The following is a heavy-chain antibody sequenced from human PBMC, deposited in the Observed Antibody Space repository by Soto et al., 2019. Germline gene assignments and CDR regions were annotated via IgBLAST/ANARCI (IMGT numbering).Heavy chain of an antibody. Sequence: LGESLKISCKGSGYSFTSYWIGWVRQMPGKGLEWMGIIYPGDSDTRYSPSFQGQVTISADKSISTAYLQWSSLKASDTAMYYCARRITMVRGVITYYFDYWGQGTLVTVSS. V-gene: IGHV5-51*01. J-gene: IGHJ4*02. CDR2: IYPGDSDT. CDR3: ARRITMVRGVITYYFDY. CDR1: GYSFTSYW. D-gene: IGHD3-10*01.